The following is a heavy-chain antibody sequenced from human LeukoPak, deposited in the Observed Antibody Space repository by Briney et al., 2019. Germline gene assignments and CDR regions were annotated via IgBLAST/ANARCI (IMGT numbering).Heavy chain of an antibody. D-gene: IGHD4-17*01. V-gene: IGHV4-34*01. CDR3: ARGPLTVTRGFDP. CDR1: GGSFSGYY. J-gene: IGHJ5*02. Sequence: PSETLSLTCAVYGGSFSGYYWSWIRQPPGKGLEWIGEINHSGSTYYNPSLKSRVTISVDTSKNQFSLKLSSVTAADTAVYYCARGPLTVTRGFDPWGQGTLVTVSS. CDR2: INHSGST.